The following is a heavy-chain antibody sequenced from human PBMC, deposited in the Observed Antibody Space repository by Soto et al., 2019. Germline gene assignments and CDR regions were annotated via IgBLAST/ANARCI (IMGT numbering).Heavy chain of an antibody. J-gene: IGHJ4*02. V-gene: IGHV3-7*05. D-gene: IGHD1-26*01. Sequence: GSLRLSCAASGFTFSSYWMSWVRQAPGKGLEWVANIKQDGSEKYYVDSVKGRFTISRDNAKNSLYLQMNSLRAEDTAVYYCARDVGPALELENYFDYWGQGTLVTVSS. CDR2: IKQDGSEK. CDR3: ARDVGPALELENYFDY. CDR1: GFTFSSYW.